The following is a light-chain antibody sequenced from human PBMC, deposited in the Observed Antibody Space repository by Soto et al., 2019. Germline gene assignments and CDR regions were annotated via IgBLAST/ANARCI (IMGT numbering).Light chain of an antibody. CDR2: DAS. CDR3: QQYETLPT. J-gene: IGKJ5*01. V-gene: IGKV1-33*01. CDR1: LPISNY. Sequence: DIQMTQSASSLSASVGYRVTITCRASLPISNYLAWYQQKPGRAPKLLIYDASNLEAGVPSRLRGSGSGTDFTFTISRLHPEDIATYYCQQYETLPTFGQGTRLEIK.